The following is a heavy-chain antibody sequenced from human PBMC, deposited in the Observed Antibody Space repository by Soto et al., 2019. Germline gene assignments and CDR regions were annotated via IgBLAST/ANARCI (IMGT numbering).Heavy chain of an antibody. V-gene: IGHV3-33*01. CDR1: GFTFSSYG. CDR3: ARDRLPRYYYYYYMDV. J-gene: IGHJ6*03. Sequence: GGSLRLSCAASGFTFSSYGMHWVRQAPGKGLEWVAVIWYDGSNKYYADSVKGRFTISRDNSKNTLYLQMNSLRAEDTAVYYCARDRLPRYYYYYYMDVWGKGTTVTASS. CDR2: IWYDGSNK. D-gene: IGHD6-6*01.